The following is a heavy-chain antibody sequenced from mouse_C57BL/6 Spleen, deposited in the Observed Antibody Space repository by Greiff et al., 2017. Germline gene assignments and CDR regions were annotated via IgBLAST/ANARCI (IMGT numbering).Heavy chain of an antibody. V-gene: IGHV1-69*01. CDR2: IDPSDSYT. CDR3: ARGDGYGLCY. J-gene: IGHJ2*01. CDR1: GYTFTSYW. D-gene: IGHD2-2*01. Sequence: QVQLQQPGAELVMPGASVKLSCKASGYTFTSYWMHWVKQRPGQGLEWIGEIDPSDSYTNYNQKFKGKSTLTVDKSSSTAYMQLSSLTSEDSAVYYCARGDGYGLCYWGQGTTLTVSS.